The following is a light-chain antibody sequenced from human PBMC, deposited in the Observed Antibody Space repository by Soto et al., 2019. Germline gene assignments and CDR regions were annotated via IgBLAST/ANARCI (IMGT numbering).Light chain of an antibody. V-gene: IGKV3-20*01. J-gene: IGKJ2*01. Sequence: ENVLTQSPGTLSLSPGDTATLSCRASQTIFNSYLAWYQQKPGQAPRLLIYGASSRATGIPDRFSGGGSGTDFTLTIIRLEPEDFAVYYCQQYGSSYTFGQGTKLEMK. CDR2: GAS. CDR3: QQYGSSYT. CDR1: QTIFNSY.